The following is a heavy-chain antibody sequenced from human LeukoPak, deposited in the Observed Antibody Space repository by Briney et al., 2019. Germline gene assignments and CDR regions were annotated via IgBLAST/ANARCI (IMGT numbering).Heavy chain of an antibody. J-gene: IGHJ4*02. D-gene: IGHD2-15*01. CDR3: ARDRSGGSWVDY. V-gene: IGHV3-30-3*01. CDR1: GFTFSSYA. Sequence: GRSLRLSCAASGFTFSSYAMHWVRQAPGKGLEWVAVISYDGSNKYYADSVKGRFTISRDNSKNTLYLQMNSLRAEDTAVYYCARDRSGGSWVDYWGQGTLVTVSS. CDR2: ISYDGSNK.